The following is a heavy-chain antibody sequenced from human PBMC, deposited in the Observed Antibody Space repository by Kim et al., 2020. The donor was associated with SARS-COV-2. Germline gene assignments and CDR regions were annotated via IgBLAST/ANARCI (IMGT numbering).Heavy chain of an antibody. V-gene: IGHV1-58*02. J-gene: IGHJ3*02. CDR2: IVVGSGNT. CDR3: AAERGWELASAFDI. D-gene: IGHD1-26*01. Sequence: SVKISCKASGFTFTSSAMQWVRQARGQRLEWIGWIVVGSGNTNYAQKFQERVTITRDMSTSTAYMELSSLRSEDTAVYYCAAERGWELASAFDIWGQGTMVTVSS. CDR1: GFTFTSSA.